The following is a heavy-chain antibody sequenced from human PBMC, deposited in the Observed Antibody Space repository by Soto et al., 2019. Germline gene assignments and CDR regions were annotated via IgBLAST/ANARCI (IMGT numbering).Heavy chain of an antibody. Sequence: QVQRVESGGGVVQPGRSLRLSCAASGFTFSSYGMHWVRQAPGKGLEWVAVISYDGSNKYYADSVKGRFTISRDNSKNTLYLQMNSLRAEDTAVYYCANEAEGYSSSWGQGTLVTVSS. V-gene: IGHV3-30*18. D-gene: IGHD6-13*01. J-gene: IGHJ4*02. CDR3: ANEAEGYSSS. CDR1: GFTFSSYG. CDR2: ISYDGSNK.